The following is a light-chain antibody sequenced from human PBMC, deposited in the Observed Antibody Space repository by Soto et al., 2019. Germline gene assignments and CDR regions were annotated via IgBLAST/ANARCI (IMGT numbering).Light chain of an antibody. J-gene: IGKJ4*01. CDR2: GAS. V-gene: IGKV3-15*01. CDR3: QQYNNWPLT. CDR1: QSINNN. Sequence: EIVMTQSPATLSVSPGERATLSCRASQSINNNLAWYQQKPGQGPRLLIYGASSRATGIPARFSGSGSGTGFTLTISSLQSEDFAIYYCQQYNNWPLTFGGGTRWRS.